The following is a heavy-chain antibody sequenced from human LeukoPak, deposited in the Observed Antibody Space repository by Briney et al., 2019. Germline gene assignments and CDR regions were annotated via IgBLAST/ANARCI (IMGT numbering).Heavy chain of an antibody. V-gene: IGHV4-59*08. D-gene: IGHD3-10*01. CDR1: GGSISSYY. Sequence: PSETLSLTCTVSGGSISSYYWSWIRQPPGKGLEWIGYIYYSGSTNYNPSLKSRVTISVDTSKNQFSLKVTSVTAADTAVYYCARLATGFDYWGQGTLVTVSS. CDR3: ARLATGFDY. J-gene: IGHJ4*02. CDR2: IYYSGST.